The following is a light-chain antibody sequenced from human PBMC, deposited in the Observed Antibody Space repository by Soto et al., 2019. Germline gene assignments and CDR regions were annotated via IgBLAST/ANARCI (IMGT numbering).Light chain of an antibody. CDR1: SSNIENNY. CDR3: GSWDSSLSAVV. CDR2: ESN. Sequence: QSVLTQPPSVSAAPGQKVTISCSGSSSNIENNYVSWYQKLPGAAPQVVIYESNKRPSGIPDRFSGSKSGTSATLAITGLQTGDEADYYCGSWDSSLSAVVFGGGTQLTVL. J-gene: IGLJ2*01. V-gene: IGLV1-51*02.